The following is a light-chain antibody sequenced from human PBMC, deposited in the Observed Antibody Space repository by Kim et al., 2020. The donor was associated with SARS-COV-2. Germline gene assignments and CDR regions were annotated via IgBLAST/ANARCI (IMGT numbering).Light chain of an antibody. CDR2: AAS. J-gene: IGKJ4*01. Sequence: DIQMTQSPSSVSASVGDRVTITCRASQGIGRWLAWHQQKPGKAPKLLIYAASSLESGVPSRFSGSGSGTYFTLTISSLHPEDFATYYCQQAYSFPLTFGGGTKVDIK. V-gene: IGKV1D-12*01. CDR3: QQAYSFPLT. CDR1: QGIGRW.